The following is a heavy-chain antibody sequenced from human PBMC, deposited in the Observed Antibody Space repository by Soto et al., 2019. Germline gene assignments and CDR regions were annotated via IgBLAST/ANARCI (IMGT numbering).Heavy chain of an antibody. CDR2: ISYDGSNK. CDR1: GFTFSSYG. V-gene: IGHV3-30*18. CDR3: AKELDGYSSGYYYVNHYYYYYGMDV. J-gene: IGHJ6*02. Sequence: GGSLRLSCAASGFTFSSYGMHWVRQAPGKGLEWVAVISYDGSNKYYADSVKGRFTISRDNSKNTLYLQMNSLRAEDTAVYYCAKELDGYSSGYYYVNHYYYYYGMDVWGQGTTVTVSS. D-gene: IGHD3-22*01.